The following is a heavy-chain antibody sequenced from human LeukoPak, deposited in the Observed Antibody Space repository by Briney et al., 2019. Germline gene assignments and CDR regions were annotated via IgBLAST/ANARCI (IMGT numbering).Heavy chain of an antibody. Sequence: PSETLSLTCTVSGGSISSSSYYWGWIRQPPGKGLEWIGSIYYSGSTYYNPSLKSRVTISVDTSKNQFSLKLSSVTAADTAVYYCARHVTYYDILTGYSPYYFDYWGQGTLVTVSS. D-gene: IGHD3-9*01. CDR3: ARHVTYYDILTGYSPYYFDY. CDR2: IYYSGST. V-gene: IGHV4-39*01. J-gene: IGHJ4*02. CDR1: GGSISSSSYY.